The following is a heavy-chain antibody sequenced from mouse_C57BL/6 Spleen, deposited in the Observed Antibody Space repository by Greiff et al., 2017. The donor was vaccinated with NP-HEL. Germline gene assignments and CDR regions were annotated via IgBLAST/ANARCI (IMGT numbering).Heavy chain of an antibody. CDR1: GYSITSGYY. D-gene: IGHD1-1*02. CDR3: ARAVGGAMDY. J-gene: IGHJ4*01. CDR2: ISYDGSN. V-gene: IGHV3-6*01. Sequence: EVKLQESGPGLVKPSQSLSLTCSVTGYSITSGYYWNWIRQFPGNKLEWMGYISYDGSNNYNPSLKNRISITRDTSKNQFFLKLNSVTTEDTATYYCARAVGGAMDYWGQGTSVTVSS.